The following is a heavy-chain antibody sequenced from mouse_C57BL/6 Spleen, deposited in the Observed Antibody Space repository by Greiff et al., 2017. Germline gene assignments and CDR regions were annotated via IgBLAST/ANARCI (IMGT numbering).Heavy chain of an antibody. CDR1: GYAFSSSW. CDR2: IYPGDGDT. J-gene: IGHJ4*01. D-gene: IGHD1-2*01. CDR3: ARSGLRHYYAMDY. V-gene: IGHV1-82*01. Sequence: VQLQQSGPELVKPGASVKISCKASGYAFSSSWMNWVKQRPGKGLEWIVRIYPGDGDTNYNGKFKGKATLTADKSSSTAYMQLSSLTSEDSAVYFCARSGLRHYYAMDYWGQGTSVTVSS.